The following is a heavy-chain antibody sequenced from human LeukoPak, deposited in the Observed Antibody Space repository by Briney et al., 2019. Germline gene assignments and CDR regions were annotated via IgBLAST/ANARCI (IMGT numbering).Heavy chain of an antibody. CDR1: GFTFSSYS. CDR3: ARDLGMGVPFDY. D-gene: IGHD3-16*01. Sequence: PGGSLRLSCAASGFTFSSYSMNWVRQAPGKGLEWVSSISSSSSYIYYADSVKGRFTISRDNAKNSLYLQMSSLRAEDTAVYYCARDLGMGVPFDYWGQGNLVTVSS. CDR2: ISSSSSYI. V-gene: IGHV3-21*01. J-gene: IGHJ4*02.